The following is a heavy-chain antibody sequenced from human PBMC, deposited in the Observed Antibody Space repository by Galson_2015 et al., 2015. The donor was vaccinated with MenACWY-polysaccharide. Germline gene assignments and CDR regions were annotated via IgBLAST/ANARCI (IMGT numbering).Heavy chain of an antibody. CDR3: ARGHYGMDV. J-gene: IGHJ6*02. V-gene: IGHV3-7*01. CDR2: IKKDGSEK. Sequence: SLRLSCAVSGFTFKNYWMSWVRQAPGKGLEWVANIKKDGSEKYCVDSVRGRFTISRDNGRSSLYLQMNGLRAEDTAVYYCARGHYGMDVWGQGTTAIVS. CDR1: GFTFKNYW.